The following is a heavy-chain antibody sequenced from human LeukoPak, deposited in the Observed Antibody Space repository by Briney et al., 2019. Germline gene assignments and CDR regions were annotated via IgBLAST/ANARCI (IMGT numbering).Heavy chain of an antibody. D-gene: IGHD3-10*01. V-gene: IGHV1-8*01. CDR1: GYTFTSYD. CDR3: ARVRWFGESPYDY. Sequence: ASMKVSCKASGYTFTSYDINWVRQATGQGLEWMGWMNPNSGNTGYAQKFQGRVTMTRNTSISTAYMELSSLRSEDTAVYYCARVRWFGESPYDYWGQGTLVTVSS. CDR2: MNPNSGNT. J-gene: IGHJ4*02.